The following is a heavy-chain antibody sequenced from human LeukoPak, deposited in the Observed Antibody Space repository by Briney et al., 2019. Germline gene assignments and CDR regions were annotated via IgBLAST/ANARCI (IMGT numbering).Heavy chain of an antibody. D-gene: IGHD1-26*01. J-gene: IGHJ5*02. CDR2: IILMFGSP. Sequence: GASVKVSCKASGGTFSSYTVSWVRQAPGQELEWMGGIILMFGSPKNAQKFQGRVTITADKSTSTVFMELSSLKSDDTAVYYCVRGGADQDWFDPWGQGTLVTVSS. CDR3: VRGGADQDWFDP. CDR1: GGTFSSYT. V-gene: IGHV1-69*06.